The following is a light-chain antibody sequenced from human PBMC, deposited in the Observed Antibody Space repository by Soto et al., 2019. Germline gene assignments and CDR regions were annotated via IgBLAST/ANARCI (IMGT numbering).Light chain of an antibody. V-gene: IGKV1-5*01. CDR3: QQYQSYRT. CDR1: QRIRSR. CDR2: DAS. J-gene: IGKJ1*01. Sequence: DIQMTQSPSTLSASLGDRITITCRARQRIRSRLAWYQHKPGKAPKLLIYDASSLQAGVPSRFSGSASGSEYTVTISGLQPDDLATYYCQQYQSYRTFGPGTKVEIK.